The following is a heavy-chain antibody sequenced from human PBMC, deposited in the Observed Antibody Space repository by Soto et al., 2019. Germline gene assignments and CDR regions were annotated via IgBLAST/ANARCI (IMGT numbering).Heavy chain of an antibody. J-gene: IGHJ5*02. CDR1: GFTFRSYS. Sequence: GGSQSLSCAASGFTFRSYSMNWVRQAPGKGLEWVSYISSSSSTIYYADSVKGRFTISRDNAKNSLYLQMNSLRAEDKAVYYCARHPERIAQIGWFDPWGQGTLVTVSS. CDR2: ISSSSSTI. D-gene: IGHD6-13*01. CDR3: ARHPERIAQIGWFDP. V-gene: IGHV3-48*01.